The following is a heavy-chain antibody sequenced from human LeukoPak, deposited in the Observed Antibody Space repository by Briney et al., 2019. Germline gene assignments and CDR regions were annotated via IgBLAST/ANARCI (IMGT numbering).Heavy chain of an antibody. CDR3: ARRSAAKDAFDI. CDR2: INHSGIT. J-gene: IGHJ3*02. Sequence: SETLSLTCGVYGGSYSDYYWSWIRQPPGKGLEWIGEINHSGITNYNPSLKSRVTISLDTSKNQFSLKLSSVTAADTAVYYCARRSAAKDAFDIWGQGTMVTVSS. CDR1: GGSYSDYY. V-gene: IGHV4-34*01. D-gene: IGHD6-25*01.